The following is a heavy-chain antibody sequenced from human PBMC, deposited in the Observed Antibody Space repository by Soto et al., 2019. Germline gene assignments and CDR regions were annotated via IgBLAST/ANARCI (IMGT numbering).Heavy chain of an antibody. CDR3: ARDPGIPGRYWYFDL. Sequence: QVVLVQSGAEVKKPGASVEVSCKASGYKFTDYYIHWVRQAPGQGPEWMGWVNPKRGDAVYAQKFQGWVTMTRDTATTTAYLEVNTLKSDDTAVYYCARDPGIPGRYWYFDLWGRGTLVTVSS. CDR2: VNPKRGDA. CDR1: GYKFTDYY. D-gene: IGHD1-20*01. V-gene: IGHV1-2*04. J-gene: IGHJ2*01.